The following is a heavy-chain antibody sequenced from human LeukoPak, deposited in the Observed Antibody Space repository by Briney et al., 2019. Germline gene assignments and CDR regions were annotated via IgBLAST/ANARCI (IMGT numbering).Heavy chain of an antibody. CDR1: GDSISSYY. Sequence: PSETLSLTCTVSGDSISSYYWSWIRHPPGKGLEWIGYIYYSGSTNYNPSLKSRVTISVDTSKNQFSLKLSSVTAADTVVYYCASIGSSGWYYFDYWGQGTLVTVSS. D-gene: IGHD6-19*01. CDR2: IYYSGST. J-gene: IGHJ4*02. CDR3: ASIGSSGWYYFDY. V-gene: IGHV4-59*01.